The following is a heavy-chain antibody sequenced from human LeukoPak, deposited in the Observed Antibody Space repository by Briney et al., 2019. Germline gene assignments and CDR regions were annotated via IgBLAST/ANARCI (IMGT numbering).Heavy chain of an antibody. CDR3: ARTFRGVRGVTKYYFDY. V-gene: IGHV4-31*03. CDR2: IYYSGST. CDR1: GGSISSGGYY. J-gene: IGHJ4*02. Sequence: SETLSLTCTVSGGSISSGGYYWSWIRQHPGKGLEWIGYIYYSGSTYYNPSLKSRVTISVDTSKNQFSLKLSSVTAADTAVYHCARTFRGVRGVTKYYFDYWGQGTLVTVSS. D-gene: IGHD3-10*01.